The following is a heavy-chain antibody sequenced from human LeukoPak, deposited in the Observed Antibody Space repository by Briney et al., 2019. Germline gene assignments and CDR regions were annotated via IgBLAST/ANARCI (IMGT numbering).Heavy chain of an antibody. D-gene: IGHD3-10*01. Sequence: PGGSLRLSCAASGFTVSSYSMNWVRQAPGKGLEWVSSISSGNSNIYYADSVKGRFTISRDNSKNTLYLQMNSLRAEDTAVYYCASKSITMVRGVITFDYWGQGTLVTVSS. V-gene: IGHV3-21*01. CDR3: ASKSITMVRGVITFDY. CDR1: GFTVSSYS. CDR2: ISSGNSNI. J-gene: IGHJ4*02.